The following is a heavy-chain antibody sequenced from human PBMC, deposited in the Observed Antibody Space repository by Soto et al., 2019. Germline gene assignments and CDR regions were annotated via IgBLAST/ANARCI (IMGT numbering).Heavy chain of an antibody. J-gene: IGHJ4*02. D-gene: IGHD3-22*01. CDR3: ARFPVYYYDSSGYPSDY. CDR2: IDWDDDK. Sequence: SGPTLVNPTQTLTLTCTFSGFSLSTSGMCVSWIRQPPGKALEWLALIDWDDDKYYSTSLKTRLTISKDTSKNQVVLTMTNMDPVDTATYYCARFPVYYYDSSGYPSDYWGQGTLVTVSS. CDR1: GFSLSTSGMC. V-gene: IGHV2-70*01.